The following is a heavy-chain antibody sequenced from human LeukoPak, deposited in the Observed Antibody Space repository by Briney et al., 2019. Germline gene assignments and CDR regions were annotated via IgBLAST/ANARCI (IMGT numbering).Heavy chain of an antibody. Sequence: GSSVKVSCKASGGTFSTNGISWVRQAPGQGLEWMGRIIPIFGPPKYAQKFQGTVTITTDESTSTAYMELSSLTPEDTAVYYCARSSGSHYYFDYWGQGTLVTVSS. D-gene: IGHD1-26*01. CDR1: GGTFSTNG. V-gene: IGHV1-69*05. CDR3: ARSSGSHYYFDY. J-gene: IGHJ4*02. CDR2: IIPIFGPP.